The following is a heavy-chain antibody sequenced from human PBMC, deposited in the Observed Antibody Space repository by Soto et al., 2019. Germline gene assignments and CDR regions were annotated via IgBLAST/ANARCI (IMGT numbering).Heavy chain of an antibody. Sequence: SSETLSLTCTVSGGSISSYYLSWIRQPPGKGLEWIGYIYYSGSTTYNPSLRSRVTISVDTSKNQFPLKLTSVTAADTAMYYCASRIPTWSLSWGQGALVTVSS. CDR3: ASRIPTWSLS. CDR2: IYYSGST. V-gene: IGHV4-59*08. CDR1: GGSISSYY. J-gene: IGHJ5*02. D-gene: IGHD2-21*01.